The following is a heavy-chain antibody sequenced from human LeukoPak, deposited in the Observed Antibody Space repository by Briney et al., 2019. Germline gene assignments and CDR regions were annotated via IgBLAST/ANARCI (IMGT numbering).Heavy chain of an antibody. CDR2: ITTSGRTI. CDR3: ARGEDYGTNSFGY. D-gene: IGHD4-17*01. V-gene: IGHV3-48*03. CDR1: GFTFSSYE. J-gene: IGHJ4*02. Sequence: PGGSLRLSCAASGFTFSSYEMNWVRQAPGKGLEWVSYITTSGRTIYYADSVKGRFTISRDNAKNSLYLQMNSLRAEDTAVYYCARGEDYGTNSFGYWGQGTLVTVSS.